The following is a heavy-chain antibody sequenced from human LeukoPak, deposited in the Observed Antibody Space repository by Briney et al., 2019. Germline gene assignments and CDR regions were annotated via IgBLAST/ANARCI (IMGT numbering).Heavy chain of an antibody. D-gene: IGHD3-9*01. J-gene: IGHJ3*02. V-gene: IGHV3-23*01. CDR2: ISGSGGST. CDR3: ARAGSYDILTNDAFDI. CDR1: GFTFSSYA. Sequence: PGGSLRLSCAASGFTFSSYAMSWVRQAPGKGLEWVSAISGSGGSTYYADSVKGRFTISRDNSKNTLYLQMNSLRAEDTAVYYCARAGSYDILTNDAFDIWGQGTMVTVSS.